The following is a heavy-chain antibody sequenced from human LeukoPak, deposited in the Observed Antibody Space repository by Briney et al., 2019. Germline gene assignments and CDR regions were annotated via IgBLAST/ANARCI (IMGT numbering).Heavy chain of an antibody. J-gene: IGHJ4*02. Sequence: SETLSLTCTLNGDSLNGSHWSWIHQPPGKGLEWIGEINQSGGTHYNPALWSRLTISIDTSKNKFSLQLTSVTAADTGVYFCARVSDIMISFGGAISYFDYWGQGALVAVSS. D-gene: IGHD3-16*02. CDR3: ARVSDIMISFGGAISYFDY. V-gene: IGHV4-34*01. CDR2: INQSGGT. CDR1: GDSLNGSH.